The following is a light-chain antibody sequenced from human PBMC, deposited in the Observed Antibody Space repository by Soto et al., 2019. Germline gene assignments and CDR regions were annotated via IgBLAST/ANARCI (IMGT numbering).Light chain of an antibody. Sequence: IVMTQSPLSLPVTPGEPASISCRSSQSLLHSNGATYLAWYLQKPGQSPDLLIYLVSNRAFGVPDRLRGSGSGTDFTLKISRVECENGGSYYCMQGTHWPKSFGQGRLLEI. CDR2: LVS. J-gene: IGKJ5*01. V-gene: IGKV2-28*01. CDR3: MQGTHWPKS. CDR1: QSLLHSNGATY.